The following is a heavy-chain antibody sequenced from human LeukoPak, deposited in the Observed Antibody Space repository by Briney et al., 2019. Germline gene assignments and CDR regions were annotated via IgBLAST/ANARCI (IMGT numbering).Heavy chain of an antibody. J-gene: IGHJ4*02. CDR1: GFTFSNAW. CDR3: GRGGKVEQLVLAR. Sequence: GGSLRLSCAASGFTFSNAWMSWVRQAPGKGLEWVGRIKSKTDGGTTDYAAPVKGRFTISRDDSKNTLYLQMNSLRAEDTAVYYCGRGGKVEQLVLARWGQGSLVTVSS. V-gene: IGHV3-15*05. D-gene: IGHD6-13*01. CDR2: IKSKTDGGTT.